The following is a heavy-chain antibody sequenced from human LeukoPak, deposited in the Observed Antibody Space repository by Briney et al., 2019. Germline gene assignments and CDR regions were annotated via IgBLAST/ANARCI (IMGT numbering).Heavy chain of an antibody. Sequence: GGSLRLSCAASGFIFSHYGMNWVRQAPGKGLEWVAYISSSSGTIYYTDSVKGRFTISRDNAKNSVFLQMSSLSGGDTAIYYCARDQGFRYFDPWGQGTLVTVSS. D-gene: IGHD3-16*02. CDR2: ISSSSGTI. CDR1: GFIFSHYG. CDR3: ARDQGFRYFDP. J-gene: IGHJ5*02. V-gene: IGHV3-48*01.